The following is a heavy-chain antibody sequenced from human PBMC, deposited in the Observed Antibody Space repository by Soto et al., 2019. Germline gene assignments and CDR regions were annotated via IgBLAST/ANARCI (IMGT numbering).Heavy chain of an antibody. J-gene: IGHJ6*02. Sequence: QVQLQESGPGLVKPSQTLSLTCTVSGGSISSGHYFWSWISQHPAKGLERIGYISYSGSAYYNPSLMSRFSQAVDTAKIQLPLKVSSVTAADTAVYYCARAPQILNGYHKYDSMDVWGQGTTVTVSS. V-gene: IGHV4-31*03. CDR2: ISYSGSA. D-gene: IGHD3-9*01. CDR3: ARAPQILNGYHKYDSMDV. CDR1: GGSISSGHYF.